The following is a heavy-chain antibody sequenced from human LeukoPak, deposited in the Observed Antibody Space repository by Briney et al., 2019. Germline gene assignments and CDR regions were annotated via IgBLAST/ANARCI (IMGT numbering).Heavy chain of an antibody. Sequence: GGSLRLSCAASGFTVSSNYMSWVRQAPGKGLEWVSVIYSGGSTYYADSVKGRFTISRDNSKNTLYLQMNSLRAEDTAVYYCARDFDYYYGMDVWGQGTTVTVSS. CDR3: ARDFDYYYGMDV. V-gene: IGHV3-53*01. J-gene: IGHJ6*02. CDR1: GFTVSSNY. CDR2: IYSGGST.